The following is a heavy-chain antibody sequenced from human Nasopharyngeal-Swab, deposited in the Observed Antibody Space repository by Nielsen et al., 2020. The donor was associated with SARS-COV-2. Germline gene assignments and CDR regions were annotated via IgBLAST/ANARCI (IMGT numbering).Heavy chain of an antibody. D-gene: IGHD5-12*01. CDR3: ARERGGGYGDY. CDR1: GFTFSPYT. V-gene: IGHV3-48*04. Sequence: GESLKISCPTSGFTFSPYTMTWVRQAPAKGLQWISYITSGNSVQYADSVRGRFTISRDNAKNSLYLQMNSLTAEDTAVYYCARERGGGYGDYWGQGTLVTVSS. J-gene: IGHJ4*02. CDR2: ITSGNSV.